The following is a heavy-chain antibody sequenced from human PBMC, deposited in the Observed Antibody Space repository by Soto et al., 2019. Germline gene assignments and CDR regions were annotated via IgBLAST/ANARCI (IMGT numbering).Heavy chain of an antibody. J-gene: IGHJ6*02. D-gene: IGHD4-4*01. CDR1: GGTFSSYA. CDR3: ARAPKMTTVTLIDDYYYYGMDV. CDR2: IIPIFGTA. Sequence: QVQLVQSGAEVKKPGSSVKVSCKASGGTFSSYAISWVRQAPGQGLEWMGGIIPIFGTANYAQKFQCRVTTTAAKSTSTAYMELSSLRSEATAVYYCARAPKMTTVTLIDDYYYYGMDVWGQGPTVTVSS. V-gene: IGHV1-69*06.